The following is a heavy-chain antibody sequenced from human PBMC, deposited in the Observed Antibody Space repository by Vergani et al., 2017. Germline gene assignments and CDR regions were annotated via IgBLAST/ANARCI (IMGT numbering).Heavy chain of an antibody. J-gene: IGHJ4*02. D-gene: IGHD6-13*01. Sequence: QVQLQQWGAGLLKPSETLSLTCAVYGGSFSGYYWSWIRQPPGKGLEWIGEINHSGSTNYNPSLKSRVTISVDTSKNQFSLKLSSVTAADTAVYYCASEAAAGTGYWGQGTLVTVSS. CDR1: GGSFSGYY. V-gene: IGHV4-34*01. CDR3: ASEAAAGTGY. CDR2: INHSGST.